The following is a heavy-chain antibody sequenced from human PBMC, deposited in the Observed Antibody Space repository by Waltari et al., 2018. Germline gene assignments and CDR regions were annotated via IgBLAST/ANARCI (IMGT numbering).Heavy chain of an antibody. J-gene: IGHJ4*02. CDR1: GFTFSPFW. CDR2: IKQDGSVK. Sequence: ELQLVESGGGLVQPGGSLRLSCAASGFTFSPFWMHWVRQAPGKGLYGVANIKQDGSVKYYVDSVKGRFTISRDNAKNSLYLQMNSLRAEDTAVYYCTRGGNSLWDYWGQGTLVTVSS. CDR3: TRGGNSLWDY. V-gene: IGHV3-7*01. D-gene: IGHD1-7*01.